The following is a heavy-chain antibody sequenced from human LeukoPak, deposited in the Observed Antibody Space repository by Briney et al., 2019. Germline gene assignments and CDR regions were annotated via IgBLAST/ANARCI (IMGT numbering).Heavy chain of an antibody. CDR1: GFTFSSYG. CDR3: ARVRDYYDSRGYYFEYFDH. J-gene: IGHJ1*01. Sequence: GGSLRLSCAASGFTFSSYGMNWVRQAPGKGLEWVAVISYDGSNKYYADSVKGRFTISRDNPKNTLYLQMNSLRAEDTAVYYCARVRDYYDSRGYYFEYFDHWGQGTLVTVSS. D-gene: IGHD3-22*01. CDR2: ISYDGSNK. V-gene: IGHV3-30*03.